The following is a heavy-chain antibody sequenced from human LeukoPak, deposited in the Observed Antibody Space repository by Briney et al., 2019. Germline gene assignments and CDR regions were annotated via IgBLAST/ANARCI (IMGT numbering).Heavy chain of an antibody. D-gene: IGHD3-10*01. V-gene: IGHV1-8*01. J-gene: IGHJ5*02. Sequence: ASVKVSCKASGYIFTTYDINWVRQATGQGLEWMGWMNPNSGNTGYAQKFQGRVTMTRNTSISTAYMELSSLRSEDTAVYYCARGPARTFGSGSNWFDPWGQGTLVTVSS. CDR1: GYIFTTYD. CDR3: ARGPARTFGSGSNWFDP. CDR2: MNPNSGNT.